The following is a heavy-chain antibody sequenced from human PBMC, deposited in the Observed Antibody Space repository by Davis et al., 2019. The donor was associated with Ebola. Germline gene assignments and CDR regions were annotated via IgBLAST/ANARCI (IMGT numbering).Heavy chain of an antibody. J-gene: IGHJ4*02. Sequence: HTGGSLRLSCAASGFSFSSTWMHWVRQAPGKGLVWVSRIHSDGTSTIYTDSVKGRFTISRDNSKNTLYLQMNSLRAEDTAVYYCARDATFYYDSSGYFHWGQGTLVTVSS. V-gene: IGHV3-74*01. CDR3: ARDATFYYDSSGYFH. CDR2: IHSDGTST. D-gene: IGHD3-22*01. CDR1: GFSFSSTW.